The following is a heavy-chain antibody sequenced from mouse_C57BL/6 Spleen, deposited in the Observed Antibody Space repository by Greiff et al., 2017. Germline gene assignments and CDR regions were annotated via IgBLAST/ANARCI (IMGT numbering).Heavy chain of an antibody. J-gene: IGHJ2*01. CDR3: SAVVATHYFDY. V-gene: IGHV1-5*01. D-gene: IGHD1-1*01. CDR1: GYTFTSYW. CDR2: IYPGNSAT. Sequence: EVQLQESGTVLARPGASVKLSCKTSGYTFTSYWMHWVKQRPGQGLEWIGAIYPGNSATSYTQKFKGKAKLTAVTTASTTYMQHSSLTKYESAVYYCSAVVATHYFDYWGQGTTLTVSS.